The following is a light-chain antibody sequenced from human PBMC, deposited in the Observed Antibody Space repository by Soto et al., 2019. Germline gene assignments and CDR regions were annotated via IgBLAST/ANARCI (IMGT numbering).Light chain of an antibody. Sequence: DISSSNSPSSVSAYEGDRVTVTCRASQGISSWLAWYQKKPGKAPKLLIYAASSLQSGVPSRFSGSGSGTDFTLTISSLQPEDCAIYFCQQANSFPITSGQGTRLAI. J-gene: IGKJ5*01. V-gene: IGKV1-12*01. CDR2: AAS. CDR3: QQANSFPIT. CDR1: QGISSW.